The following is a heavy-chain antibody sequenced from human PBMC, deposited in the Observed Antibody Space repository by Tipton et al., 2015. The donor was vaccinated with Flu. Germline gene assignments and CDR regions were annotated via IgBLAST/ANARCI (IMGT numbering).Heavy chain of an antibody. J-gene: IGHJ4*02. V-gene: IGHV3-7*04. Sequence: SLRLSCAASGFSFSRHWMKWGRQAPGKGLEWVANIKEDGSEKYYVDSVKGRFTISRDNAKNSLYLQMSSLRGEDTAVYYCVRGAREGSGELSQGVAFDYWGQGALVIVSS. D-gene: IGHD1-26*01. CDR3: VRGAREGSGELSQGVAFDY. CDR2: IKEDGSEK. CDR1: GFSFSRHW.